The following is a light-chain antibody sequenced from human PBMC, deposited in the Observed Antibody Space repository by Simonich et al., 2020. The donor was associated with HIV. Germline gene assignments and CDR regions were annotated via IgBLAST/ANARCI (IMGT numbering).Light chain of an antibody. Sequence: QSVLTQPPSASGTPGQRVTISCSGSSSNIGSNTVSWYQQLPGTAPKLLIYRNNQRPSGVTDRFSGSKSGTSASLAISGLQSEVEADYYCAAWDDSLNGPVFGGGTKLTVL. CDR2: RNN. CDR1: SSNIGSNT. CDR3: AAWDDSLNGPV. V-gene: IGLV1-44*01. J-gene: IGLJ3*02.